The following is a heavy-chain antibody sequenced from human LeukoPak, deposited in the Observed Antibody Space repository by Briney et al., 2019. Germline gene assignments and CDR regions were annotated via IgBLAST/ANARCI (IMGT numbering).Heavy chain of an antibody. CDR1: GYTFTGHY. J-gene: IGHJ5*02. V-gene: IGHV1-2*02. Sequence: ASVKVSCKASGYTFTGHYMHWVRQAPGQGLEWMGWINPNSGSTNYAQNFQGRVTLTRDTSINTAYMELRRLKSDDTAVYFCARVWSPTVTAVIPGWFDPWGQGTLVTVSS. CDR2: INPNSGST. CDR3: ARVWSPTVTAVIPGWFDP. D-gene: IGHD4-17*01.